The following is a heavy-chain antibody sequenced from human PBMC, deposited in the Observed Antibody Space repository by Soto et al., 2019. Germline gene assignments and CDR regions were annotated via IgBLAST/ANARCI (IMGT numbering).Heavy chain of an antibody. J-gene: IGHJ6*02. CDR1: GGTFSSYA. Sequence: QVQLVQSGAEVKTPGSSVKVSCRASGGTFSSYAVSWVRQAPGQGLEWMGVIIPLLNTPKYVQKFQGRVTITADASATTAYMELSSLRSEDTAVYYCARESSSPNYYYYGMDVWGQGTTVTVSS. CDR2: IIPLLNTP. CDR3: ARESSSPNYYYYGMDV. V-gene: IGHV1-69*01. D-gene: IGHD6-6*01.